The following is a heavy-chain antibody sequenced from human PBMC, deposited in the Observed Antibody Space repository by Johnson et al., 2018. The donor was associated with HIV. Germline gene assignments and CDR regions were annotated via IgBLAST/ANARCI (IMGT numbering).Heavy chain of an antibody. CDR2: ILYDGSNK. J-gene: IGHJ3*02. V-gene: IGHV3-30-3*01. Sequence: QVQLVESAGGVAQPGRSLRLSCAASGFTFSFYAMHWVRQAPGKGLEWVALILYDGSNKYYADSVKGRFTISRDNSKNTLSLQMNSLWAEDTAVYYCARGYYYESSGYSTTPDAFDIWGQGTMVTFSS. D-gene: IGHD3-22*01. CDR3: ARGYYYESSGYSTTPDAFDI. CDR1: GFTFSFYA.